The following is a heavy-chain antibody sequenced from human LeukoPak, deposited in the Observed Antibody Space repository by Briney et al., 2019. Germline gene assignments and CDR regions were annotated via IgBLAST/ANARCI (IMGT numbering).Heavy chain of an antibody. CDR3: AIDLYGDYAGFDY. Sequence: GASVKVSCKASGYTSTGYYMHWVRQAPGQGLEWMGWINPNSGGTNYAQKFQGRVTMTRVTSISTAYMELSRLRSDDTAVYYCAIDLYGDYAGFDYWGQGTLVTVSS. V-gene: IGHV1-2*02. CDR1: GYTSTGYY. D-gene: IGHD4-17*01. CDR2: INPNSGGT. J-gene: IGHJ4*02.